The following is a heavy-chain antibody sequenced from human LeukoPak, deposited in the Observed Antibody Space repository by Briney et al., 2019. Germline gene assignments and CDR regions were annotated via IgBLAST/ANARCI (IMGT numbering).Heavy chain of an antibody. CDR2: ISGSGGST. CDR1: GFTFSSYA. CDR3: AKDSHSSGYYYAQGWFDP. V-gene: IGHV3-23*01. D-gene: IGHD3-22*01. Sequence: GGSLRLSCAASGFTFSSYAMSWVRQAPGKGLEWVSAISGSGGSTYYADSVKGRFTISRDNSKNTLYLQMNSLRAEDMAVYYCAKDSHSSGYYYAQGWFDPWGQGTLVTVSS. J-gene: IGHJ5*02.